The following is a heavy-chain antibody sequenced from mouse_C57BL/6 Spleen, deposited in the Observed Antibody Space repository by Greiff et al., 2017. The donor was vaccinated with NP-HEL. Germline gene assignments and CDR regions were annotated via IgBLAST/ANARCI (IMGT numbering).Heavy chain of an antibody. Sequence: ESGPGLVKPSQSLSLTCSVTGYSITSGYYWNWIRQFPGNKLEWMGYISYDGSNNYNPSLKNRISITRDTSKNQFFLKLNSVTTEDTATYYCAREQLRRAFDYWGQGTTLTVSS. J-gene: IGHJ2*01. CDR2: ISYDGSN. V-gene: IGHV3-6*01. CDR3: AREQLRRAFDY. D-gene: IGHD3-2*02. CDR1: GYSITSGYY.